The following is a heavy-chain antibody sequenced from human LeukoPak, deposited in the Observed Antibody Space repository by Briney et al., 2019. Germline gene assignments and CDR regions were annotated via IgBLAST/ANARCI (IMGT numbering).Heavy chain of an antibody. CDR3: ARGGFGYVYFDY. CDR1: GFTFSAYW. CDR2: IKGDGSEK. D-gene: IGHD2-8*01. J-gene: IGHJ4*02. V-gene: IGHV3-7*01. Sequence: RPGGSLRLSCAASGFTFSAYWMSWVRQAPGKGLEWVAHIKGDGSEKYSVDSVKGRFTISRDNANSSLYLQMNSLRAEDTALYYCARGGFGYVYFDYWGQGSLVTVSS.